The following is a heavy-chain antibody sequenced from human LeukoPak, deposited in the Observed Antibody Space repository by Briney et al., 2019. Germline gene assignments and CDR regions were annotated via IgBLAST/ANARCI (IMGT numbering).Heavy chain of an antibody. CDR2: INPNSGGT. V-gene: IGHV1-2*02. J-gene: IGHJ4*02. CDR1: GYTFTSYG. D-gene: IGHD3-9*01. CDR3: ARIPDILTDFDY. Sequence: ASVKVSCKASGYTFTSYGISWVRQAPGQGLEWMGWINPNSGGTNYAQKFQGRVTMTRDTSISTAYMDLSRLRSDVTAVYYCARIPDILTDFDYWGQGTLVTVSS.